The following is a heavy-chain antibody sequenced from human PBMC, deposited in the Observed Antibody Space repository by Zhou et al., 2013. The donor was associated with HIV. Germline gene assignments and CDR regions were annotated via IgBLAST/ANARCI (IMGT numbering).Heavy chain of an antibody. Sequence: QVQLVQSGAEVKKPGSSVKVSCKASGGTFSSYAISWVRQAPGQGLEWMGRIIPILGIANYAQKFQGRVTITADKSTSTAYMELSSLRSEDTAVYYCARVWGSVTHFDYWGQGTLVTVSS. CDR1: GGTFSSYA. CDR2: IIPILGIA. CDR3: ARVWGSVTHFDY. D-gene: IGHD4-4*01. J-gene: IGHJ4*02. V-gene: IGHV1-69*04.